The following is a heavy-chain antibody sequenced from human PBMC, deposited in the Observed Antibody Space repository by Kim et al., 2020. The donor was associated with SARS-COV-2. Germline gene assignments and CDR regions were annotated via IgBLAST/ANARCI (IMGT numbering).Heavy chain of an antibody. V-gene: IGHV3-21*01. D-gene: IGHD2-21*01. Sequence: ANSVEGRFTISRDIAKNSLYLQMNCLGADATAMYYCGRVLSLVRPGRFDYWGQGTLVTVSS. J-gene: IGHJ4*02. CDR3: GRVLSLVRPGRFDY.